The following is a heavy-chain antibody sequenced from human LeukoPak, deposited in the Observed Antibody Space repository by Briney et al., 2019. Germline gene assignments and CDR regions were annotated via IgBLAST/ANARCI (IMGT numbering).Heavy chain of an antibody. V-gene: IGHV3-33*01. CDR2: IAYDGSRA. J-gene: IGHJ4*02. Sequence: PGGSLRLSCAGSGFTFGGYGMRWFRQTPGKGLEWAAVIAYDGSRAFYADSVKGRFTISRDNSKNTMSVQMDDLRAEDTAVYYCTRYTHDPFDYWGQGTLVTVSS. D-gene: IGHD2-2*02. CDR1: GFTFGGYG. CDR3: TRYTHDPFDY.